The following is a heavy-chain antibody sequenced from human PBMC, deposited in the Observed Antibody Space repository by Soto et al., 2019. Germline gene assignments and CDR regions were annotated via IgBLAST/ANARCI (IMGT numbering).Heavy chain of an antibody. Sequence: GGSLRLSCAASGSTFSHAWMSWVRQAPGKGLEWVGRIKSKADGETKDYGAPVGGRFTISRDDSQDILYLHMNSLRIEDTAVYYSCLTQRRDKSSTSRYCFDTWGRGTLVTVSS. CDR2: IKSKADGETK. V-gene: IGHV3-15*01. J-gene: IGHJ5*02. CDR3: CLTQRRDKSSTSRYCFDT. D-gene: IGHD2-2*01. CDR1: GSTFSHAW.